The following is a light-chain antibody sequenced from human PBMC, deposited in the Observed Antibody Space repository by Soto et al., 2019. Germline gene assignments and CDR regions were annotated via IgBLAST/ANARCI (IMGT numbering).Light chain of an antibody. CDR1: QSISSY. CDR3: QQSYSTWT. CDR2: AAS. V-gene: IGKV1-39*01. J-gene: IGKJ1*01. Sequence: DIQITKSPSSLSASVGDRVTITCRPSQSISSYLNWYQQKPGKAPKLLIYAASSLQSGVPSRFSGSGSGTDFTLTIRSLQPEDFATYYCQQSYSTWTFCQGSMV.